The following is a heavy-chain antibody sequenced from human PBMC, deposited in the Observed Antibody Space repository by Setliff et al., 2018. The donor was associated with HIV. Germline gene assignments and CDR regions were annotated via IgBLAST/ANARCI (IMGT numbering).Heavy chain of an antibody. Sequence: SETLSLTCAVYGRSLSIYFWTWIRQSPGKGLEWIGEIDHGGSPTYNPSFKSRVSISLDTANKQFSLTLNSLTAADSALYFCAGGFPKYNFRLFDSRGQGTLVTVSS. D-gene: IGHD1-1*01. V-gene: IGHV4-34*01. CDR3: AGGFPKYNFRLFDS. CDR2: IDHGGSP. CDR1: GRSLSIYF. J-gene: IGHJ5*01.